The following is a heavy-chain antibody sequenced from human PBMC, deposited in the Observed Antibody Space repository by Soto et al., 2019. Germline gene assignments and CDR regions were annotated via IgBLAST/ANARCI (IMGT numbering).Heavy chain of an antibody. CDR2: ISYDGSNK. V-gene: IGHV3-30*18. D-gene: IGHD5-18*01. CDR3: AKDLGIQLWLQDFDY. J-gene: IGHJ4*02. CDR1: GFTFSSYG. Sequence: SLRLSCAASGFTFSSYGMHWVRQAPGKGLEWVAVISYDGSNKYYADSVKGRFTISRDNSKNTLYLQMNSLRAEDTAVYYCAKDLGIQLWLQDFDYWGQGTLVTVSS.